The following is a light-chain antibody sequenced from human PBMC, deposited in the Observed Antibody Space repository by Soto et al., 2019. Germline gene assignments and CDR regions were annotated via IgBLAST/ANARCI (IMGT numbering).Light chain of an antibody. J-gene: IGKJ5*01. CDR3: QQRSNWPVIT. V-gene: IGKV3-11*01. CDR1: QSVSSN. CDR2: GAS. Sequence: EFVLTQSPATLSLSPGERATLSCRASQSVSSNLAWYQQKPGQAPRLLIYGASTRVTGIPARFSGSGSGTEFTLTISSLEPEDFAVYYCQQRSNWPVITFGQGTRLEIK.